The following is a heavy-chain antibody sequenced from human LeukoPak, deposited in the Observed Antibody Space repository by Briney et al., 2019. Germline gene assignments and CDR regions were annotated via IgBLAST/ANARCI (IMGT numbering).Heavy chain of an antibody. V-gene: IGHV4-38-2*02. CDR3: ARVITSGYYFFDY. D-gene: IGHD5-12*01. J-gene: IGHJ4*02. Sequence: SETLSLTCTVSGHSISSAYYWGWIRQPPGEGLEWIGNMYHSGNTYYNPSLKSRVTISVDTSKNQFSLKLTSVTAADTAVYYCARVITSGYYFFDYWGQGTLVTVSS. CDR2: MYHSGNT. CDR1: GHSISSAYY.